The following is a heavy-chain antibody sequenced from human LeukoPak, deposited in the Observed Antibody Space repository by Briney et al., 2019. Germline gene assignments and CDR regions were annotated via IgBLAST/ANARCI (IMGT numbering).Heavy chain of an antibody. V-gene: IGHV3-53*01. J-gene: IGHJ3*02. CDR3: ARQYCSSTSCNAAFDM. D-gene: IGHD2-2*01. CDR2: IYAGGST. CDR1: GFSVSSNY. Sequence: PGGSLRLSCAVSGFSVSSNYMSWVRQPPGKGLEWVSVIYAGGSTYYADSVKGRFTISRDNSKNTLCLHMNSLRAEDTAVYYCARQYCSSTSCNAAFDMWGQGTMVTVSS.